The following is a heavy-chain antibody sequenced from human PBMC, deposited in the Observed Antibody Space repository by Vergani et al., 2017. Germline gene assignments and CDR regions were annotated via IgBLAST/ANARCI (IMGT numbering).Heavy chain of an antibody. Sequence: QVQVVQSGAEVKKSGASVKVSCKTSGYTFSNYYMHWVRQAPGQGLEWMGIINPSGCHTNYAQKFQGRVTMTRDTPPSTVYMELSSLRSEDTAIYYCARGDYGILTGYRYWGQGTLVTVSA. J-gene: IGHJ4*02. V-gene: IGHV1-46*03. D-gene: IGHD3-9*01. CDR1: GYTFSNYY. CDR2: INPSGCHT. CDR3: ARGDYGILTGYRY.